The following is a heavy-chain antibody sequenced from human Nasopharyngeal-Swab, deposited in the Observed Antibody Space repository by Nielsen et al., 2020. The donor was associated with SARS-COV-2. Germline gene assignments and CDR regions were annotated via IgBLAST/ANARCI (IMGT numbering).Heavy chain of an antibody. J-gene: IGHJ4*02. Sequence: SETLSLTCTVSGGSISSGGYYWSWIRQHPGKGLEWIRYIYYSGSTYYNPSLKSRVTISVDTSKNQFSLKLSSVTAADAAVYYCARVFEAAAGLDYWGQGTLVTVSS. CDR2: IYYSGST. CDR1: GGSISSGGYY. V-gene: IGHV4-30-4*08. D-gene: IGHD6-13*01. CDR3: ARVFEAAAGLDY.